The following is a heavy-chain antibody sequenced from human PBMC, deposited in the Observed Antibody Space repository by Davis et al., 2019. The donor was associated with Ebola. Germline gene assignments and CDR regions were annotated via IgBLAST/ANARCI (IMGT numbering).Heavy chain of an antibody. V-gene: IGHV3-48*04. CDR3: VRDSIEGATTFDY. CDR2: ISSSSSTI. D-gene: IGHD1-26*01. CDR1: GFTFSNAW. J-gene: IGHJ4*02. Sequence: GESLKISCAASGFTFSNAWMSWVRQAPGKGLEWVSYISSSSSTIYYADSVKGRFTISRDNAKNTLYLQMNSLRAEDTAVYYCVRDSIEGATTFDYWGQGTLVTVSS.